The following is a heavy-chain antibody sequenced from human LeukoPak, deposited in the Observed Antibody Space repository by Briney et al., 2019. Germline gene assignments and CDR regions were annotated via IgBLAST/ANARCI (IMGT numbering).Heavy chain of an antibody. J-gene: IGHJ4*02. CDR2: ISDVGYT. V-gene: IGHV3-23*01. D-gene: IGHD3-10*01. Sequence: GESLRLSCAASGFTFSTYAMSWVRQAPGKGLEWVSSISDVGYTYYADSVKGRFTISRDSSKNTLYLQMNSLRAEDTAVYYCARDYYGSAGYWGQGTLVSVSS. CDR1: GFTFSTYA. CDR3: ARDYYGSAGY.